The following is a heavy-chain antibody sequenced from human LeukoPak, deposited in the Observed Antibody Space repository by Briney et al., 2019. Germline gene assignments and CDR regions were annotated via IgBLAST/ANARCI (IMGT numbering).Heavy chain of an antibody. CDR2: IYTSGST. CDR3: ARLIPYYYDSSGYFFDY. J-gene: IGHJ4*02. D-gene: IGHD3-22*01. V-gene: IGHV4-4*09. Sequence: SETLSLTCTVSGGSISSYYWSWIRQPPGKGLEWIGYIYTSGSTNYNPSLKSRVTIPVDTSKNQFSLKLSSVTAADTAVYYCARLIPYYYDSSGYFFDYWGQGTLVTVSS. CDR1: GGSISSYY.